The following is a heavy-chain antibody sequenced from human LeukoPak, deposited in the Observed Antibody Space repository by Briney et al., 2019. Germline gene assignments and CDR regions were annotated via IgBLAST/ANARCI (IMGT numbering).Heavy chain of an antibody. J-gene: IGHJ4*02. CDR3: ARVPPDGYNTVYYFDY. Sequence: PSETLSLTCAVYGGSFSGYYWSWIRQPPGKGLEWIGEINHSGSTNYNPSLKSRVTISVDTSKNQFSLKLSSVTAADTAVYYCARVPPDGYNTVYYFDYWGQGTLVTVSS. CDR1: GGSFSGYY. CDR2: INHSGST. V-gene: IGHV4-34*01. D-gene: IGHD5-24*01.